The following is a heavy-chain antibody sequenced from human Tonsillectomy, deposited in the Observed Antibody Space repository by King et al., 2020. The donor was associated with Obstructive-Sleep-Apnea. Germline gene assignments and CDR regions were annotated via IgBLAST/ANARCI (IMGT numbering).Heavy chain of an antibody. D-gene: IGHD3-9*01. CDR1: GFTSGSSW. V-gene: IGHV3-7*03. Sequence: QLVQSGGGLVQPGGSLRLSCAASGFTSGSSWMTWVRQAPGRGLEWVANIRQDESQKYYVDSVKGRFTLSRDNAKNSLYLQMNSLRADDTAVYYCARERSYATTGYYDDVFDMWGQGTMVTVSS. CDR3: ARERSYATTGYYDDVFDM. J-gene: IGHJ3*02. CDR2: IRQDESQK.